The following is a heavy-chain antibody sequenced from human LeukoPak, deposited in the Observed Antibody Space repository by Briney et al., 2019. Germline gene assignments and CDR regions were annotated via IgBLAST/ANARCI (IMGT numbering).Heavy chain of an antibody. J-gene: IGHJ4*02. CDR1: GFTFGDYA. Sequence: GGSLRLSCTASGFTFGDYAMSWFRQAPGKGLEWVGFIRSKAYGGTTEYSASVKGRFTISRDDSKSIAYLQMNSLKTEDTAVYYCTRERGYSYGYLRDYWGQGTLVTVSS. CDR2: IRSKAYGGTT. CDR3: TRERGYSYGYLRDY. D-gene: IGHD5-18*01. V-gene: IGHV3-49*03.